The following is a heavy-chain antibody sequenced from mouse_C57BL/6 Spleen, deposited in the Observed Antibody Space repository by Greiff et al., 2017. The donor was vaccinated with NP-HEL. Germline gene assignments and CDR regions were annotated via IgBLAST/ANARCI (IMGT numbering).Heavy chain of an antibody. CDR1: GFTFSDYG. CDR2: ISSGSSTI. D-gene: IGHD2-5*01. J-gene: IGHJ4*01. CDR3: ANSNYPFYAMDY. Sequence: EVQLQESGGGLVKPGGSLKLSCAASGFTFSDYGMHWVRQAPEKGLEWVAYISSGSSTIYYADTVKGRFTISRDNAKNTLFLKMTSLRSEDTAMYYCANSNYPFYAMDYWGQGTSVTVSS. V-gene: IGHV5-17*01.